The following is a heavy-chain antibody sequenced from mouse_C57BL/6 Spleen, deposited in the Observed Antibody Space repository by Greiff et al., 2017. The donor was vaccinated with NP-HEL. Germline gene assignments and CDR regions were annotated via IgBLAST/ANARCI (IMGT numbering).Heavy chain of an antibody. CDR1: GYAFSSSW. V-gene: IGHV1-82*01. D-gene: IGHD6-2*01. CDR2: IYPGDGDT. Sequence: VQLVESGPELVKPGASVKISCKASGYAFSSSWMNWVKQRPGKGLEWIGRIYPGDGDTNYNGKFKGKATLTADKTSSTASMQLSSLTSEDSAVYFCAKVASHWYFDVWGTGTTVTVSS. CDR3: AKVASHWYFDV. J-gene: IGHJ1*03.